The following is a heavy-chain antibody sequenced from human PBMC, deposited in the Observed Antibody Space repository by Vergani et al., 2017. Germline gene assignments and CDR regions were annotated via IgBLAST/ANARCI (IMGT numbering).Heavy chain of an antibody. CDR1: GFTVSSNY. CDR3: ARVRGSGTFDY. V-gene: IGHV3-53*02. J-gene: IGHJ4*02. CDR2: IYIGGST. Sequence: EVQLVETGGGLIQPGGSLRLSCAASGFTVSSNYMSWVRQAPGQGLEWVSVIYIGGSTYYADSVKGRFTISRDNSKNTLYLQMNSLRAEDTAVYYCARVRGSGTFDYWGQGTLVTASS.